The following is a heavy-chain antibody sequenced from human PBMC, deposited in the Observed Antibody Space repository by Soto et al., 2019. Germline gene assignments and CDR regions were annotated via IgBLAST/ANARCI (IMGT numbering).Heavy chain of an antibody. Sequence: PGGSLRLSCTASRFTFSNYWMSWVRQAPGKGLEWVANIKKDGSETYYVDSLKGRFTISRDNAKNAIFLQMTSLRVDDTAVYFCARGDRGGFDLWGQGTMVTVSS. D-gene: IGHD3-10*01. J-gene: IGHJ3*01. V-gene: IGHV3-7*01. CDR2: IKKDGSET. CDR1: RFTFSNYW. CDR3: ARGDRGGFDL.